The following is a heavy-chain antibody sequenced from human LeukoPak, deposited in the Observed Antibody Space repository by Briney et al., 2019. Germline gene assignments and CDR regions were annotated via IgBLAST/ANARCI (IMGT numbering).Heavy chain of an antibody. CDR3: AKDKGREGDY. Sequence: GGSLRLSRSASGFPFSHYGMHWVRQAPGKGLEWVAVISADGIDKYYADSVKGRFTIARDNSKNTLYLQMSSLRPEDTAVYYCAKDKGREGDYWGQGNLVTVSS. V-gene: IGHV3-30*18. CDR1: GFPFSHYG. J-gene: IGHJ4*02. CDR2: ISADGIDK.